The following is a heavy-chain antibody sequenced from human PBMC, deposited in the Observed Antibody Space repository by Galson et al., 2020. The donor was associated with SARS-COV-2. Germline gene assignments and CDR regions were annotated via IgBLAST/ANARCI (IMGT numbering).Heavy chain of an antibody. Sequence: GGSLRLSCTASGFTFSSYGMHWVRQAPRKGLERVEVIWYDGSKKYYADAVKGRFTISRDNSKNTLFPQMNILRAEDKALYYWASASLCWGDGFDYGGHGTLVTVSS. J-gene: IGHJ4*01. CDR1: GFTFSSYG. CDR2: IWYDGSKK. D-gene: IGHD2-21*01. CDR3: ASASLCWGDGFDY. V-gene: IGHV3-33*01.